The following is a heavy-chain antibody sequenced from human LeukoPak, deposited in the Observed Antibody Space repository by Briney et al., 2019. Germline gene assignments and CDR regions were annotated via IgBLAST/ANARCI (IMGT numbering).Heavy chain of an antibody. V-gene: IGHV3-13*01. CDR1: GFTFSSYD. Sequence: PGGSLRLSCAASGFTFSSYDMYWVRQATGKGLEWVSAIGTAGDTYYTGSVKGRFTISRENAKNSLYLQMNSLRVGDTAVYYCVRGPYCSGGSCYGHFDYWGQGTLVTASS. CDR3: VRGPYCSGGSCYGHFDY. D-gene: IGHD2-15*01. J-gene: IGHJ4*02. CDR2: IGTAGDT.